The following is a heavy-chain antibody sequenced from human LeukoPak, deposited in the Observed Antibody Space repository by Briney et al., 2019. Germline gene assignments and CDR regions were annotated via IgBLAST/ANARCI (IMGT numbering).Heavy chain of an antibody. CDR3: ARGTPYYYDSSDGNWFDP. CDR1: GFTFSSYA. V-gene: IGHV3-30*04. J-gene: IGHJ5*02. CDR2: ISYDGSNK. D-gene: IGHD3-22*01. Sequence: GRSLRLSCAASGFTFSSYAMHWVRQAPGKGLEWVAVISYDGSNKYYADSVKGRFTISRDNSKNTLYLQMNSLRAEDTAVYYCARGTPYYYDSSDGNWFDPWGQGTLVTVSS.